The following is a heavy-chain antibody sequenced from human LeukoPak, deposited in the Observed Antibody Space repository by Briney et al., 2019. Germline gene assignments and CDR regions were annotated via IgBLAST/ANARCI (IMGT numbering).Heavy chain of an antibody. V-gene: IGHV4-39*01. CDR3: ARRGSNWTLGY. CDR2: IYYSGST. CDR1: GGSVSSGSYY. D-gene: IGHD6-13*01. J-gene: IGHJ4*02. Sequence: KPSETLSLTCTVSGGSVSSGSYYWGWIRQPPGKGLEWIGSIYYSGSTYYNPSLKSRVTISVDTSKNQFSLKLNSVTAADTAVYYCARRGSNWTLGYWGLGNLVTVSS.